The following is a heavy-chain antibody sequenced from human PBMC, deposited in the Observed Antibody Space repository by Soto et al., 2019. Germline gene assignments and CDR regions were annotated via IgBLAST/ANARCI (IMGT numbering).Heavy chain of an antibody. V-gene: IGHV3-30*18. CDR1: GFTFSSYA. J-gene: IGHJ4*02. CDR2: ISYDGSDK. D-gene: IGHD3-16*02. Sequence: QVQLVESGGGVVQPRRSLRLSCAASGFTFSSYAMHWVRQAPGKGLEWVAVISYDGSDKYYADSVKGRFPISRDNSKNTLNLQMNSLRADDTAVYYCAKALGELSPESYDYWGQGTLITVSS. CDR3: AKALGELSPESYDY.